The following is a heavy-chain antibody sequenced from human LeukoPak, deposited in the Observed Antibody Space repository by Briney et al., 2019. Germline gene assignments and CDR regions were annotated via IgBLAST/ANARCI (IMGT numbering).Heavy chain of an antibody. CDR3: ARFIYRGPVDY. CDR2: FYYSEST. CDR1: GGSISSNNYY. V-gene: IGHV4-39*01. J-gene: IGHJ4*02. D-gene: IGHD3-10*01. Sequence: SETLSLNCTVSGGSISSNNYYWGWIRQPPGKGLEWIGNFYYSESTYYNPSLKSRVTISVDTSKNQFSLKLSSVTAADTAVYYCARFIYRGPVDYWGQGTLVTVSS.